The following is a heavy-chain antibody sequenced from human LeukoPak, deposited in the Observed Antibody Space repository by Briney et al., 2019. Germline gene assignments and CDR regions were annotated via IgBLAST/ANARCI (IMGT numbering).Heavy chain of an antibody. CDR1: GFTFSSYG. CDR3: AKDGSITMVRGVRFYWYFDL. D-gene: IGHD3-10*01. V-gene: IGHV3-30*18. Sequence: GRSLRLSCAASGFTFSSYGMHWVRQAPGKGLEWGAVISYDGSNKYYADSVKGRFTISRDNSKNTLYLQMNSLRAEDTAVYYCAKDGSITMVRGVRFYWYFDLRGRGTLVTVSS. J-gene: IGHJ2*01. CDR2: ISYDGSNK.